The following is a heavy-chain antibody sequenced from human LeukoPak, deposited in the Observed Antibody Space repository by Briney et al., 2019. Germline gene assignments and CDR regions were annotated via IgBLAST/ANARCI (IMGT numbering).Heavy chain of an antibody. J-gene: IGHJ6*03. V-gene: IGHV1-8*01. CDR1: GYTFTSYD. Sequence: ASVKVSCKASGYTFTSYDINWVRQATGQGLEWMGWMNPNSGNTGCAQKFQGRVTMTRNTSISTAYMELSSLRSEDTAVYYCARSITMVRGVTIPYYYYYMDVWGKGTTVTVSS. D-gene: IGHD3-10*01. CDR3: ARSITMVRGVTIPYYYYYMDV. CDR2: MNPNSGNT.